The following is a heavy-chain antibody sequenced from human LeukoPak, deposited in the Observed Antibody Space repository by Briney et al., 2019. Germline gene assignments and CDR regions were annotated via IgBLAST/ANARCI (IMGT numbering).Heavy chain of an antibody. V-gene: IGHV1-2*02. D-gene: IGHD3-10*01. CDR1: GGTLSNNV. J-gene: IGHJ4*02. CDR2: INPNSGGT. Sequence: ASVKVSCKASGGTLSNNVVSWVRQAPGQGLEWMGWINPNSGGTNYAQNFQGRVTMTRDTSISTAYMELSRLRSDDTAVYYCARDPSYYGSGYYFDYWGQGTLVTVSS. CDR3: ARDPSYYGSGYYFDY.